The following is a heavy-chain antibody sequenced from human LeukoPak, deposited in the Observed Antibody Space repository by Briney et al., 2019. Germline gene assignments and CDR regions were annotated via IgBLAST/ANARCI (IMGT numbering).Heavy chain of an antibody. CDR2: INPNSGGT. V-gene: IGHV1-2*02. CDR1: GYTFTGYY. J-gene: IGHJ4*02. Sequence: ASVRVSCKASGYTFTGYYMHWVRQAPGQGLEWMGWINPNSGGTNYAQKFRGRVTMTRDTSISTAYMELSRLRSDDTAVYYCARVIVGAPWGPFDYWGQGTLVTVSS. CDR3: ARVIVGAPWGPFDY. D-gene: IGHD1-26*01.